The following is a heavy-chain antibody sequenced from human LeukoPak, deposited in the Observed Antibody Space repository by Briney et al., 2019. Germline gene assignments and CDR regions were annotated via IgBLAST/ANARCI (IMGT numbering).Heavy chain of an antibody. Sequence: SETLSLTCTVSGGSISSDDNYWSWIRQPAGKGLEWIGRVYTSGSTNYNPPLRSRVTISVDTSKNQFSLKLSSVTAADTAVYYCARDFRETQRRSMRRYYYYYMDVWGKGTTVTVSS. CDR2: VYTSGST. J-gene: IGHJ6*03. V-gene: IGHV4-61*02. CDR1: GGSISSDDNY. D-gene: IGHD5-24*01. CDR3: ARDFRETQRRSMRRYYYYYMDV.